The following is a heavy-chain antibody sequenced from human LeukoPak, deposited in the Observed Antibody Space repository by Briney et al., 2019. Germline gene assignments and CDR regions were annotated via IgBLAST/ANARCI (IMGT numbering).Heavy chain of an antibody. CDR1: GGSFTAYY. V-gene: IGHV4-34*01. Sequence: SETLSLTCGVSGGSFTAYYWSWIRQSPGKGLEWIGEIKNNGTTKFSPSLNSRVTISVDTSKNQFSLELTSVTAADTAVYYCARGHIPAAGRDTVYGLDVWGQGITVTVSS. CDR3: ARGHIPAAGRDTVYGLDV. D-gene: IGHD6-13*01. J-gene: IGHJ6*02. CDR2: IKNNGTT.